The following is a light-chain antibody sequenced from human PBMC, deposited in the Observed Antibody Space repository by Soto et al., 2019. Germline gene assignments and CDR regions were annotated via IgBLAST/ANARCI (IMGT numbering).Light chain of an antibody. CDR2: DAS. J-gene: IGKJ2*01. Sequence: DIQMTQSPSTLSASVGDRVTITCRASQNIRTWLAWYQQKPGQPPRLLISDASSLQSGVPSRFSGSGTGTEFTPTNSSLHPDDFATYYCQKYNDYSTFGQGTKLDIK. CDR3: QKYNDYST. CDR1: QNIRTW. V-gene: IGKV1-5*01.